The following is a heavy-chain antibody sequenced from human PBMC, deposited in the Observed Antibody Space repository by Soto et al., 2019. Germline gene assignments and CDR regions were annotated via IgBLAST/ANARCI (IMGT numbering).Heavy chain of an antibody. CDR2: IHYNGNT. CDR1: GDSISAYS. Sequence: SETLSLTCTVSGDSISAYSWSWVRQPPGKGLEWIGNIHYNGNTKYSPSLKSRVTMSVDTSKNHFSLRLISVTAADTAIYFCAREGNLGRWLQPRDFWGQGTLVTV. J-gene: IGHJ1*01. D-gene: IGHD5-12*01. CDR3: AREGNLGRWLQPRDF. V-gene: IGHV4-59*01.